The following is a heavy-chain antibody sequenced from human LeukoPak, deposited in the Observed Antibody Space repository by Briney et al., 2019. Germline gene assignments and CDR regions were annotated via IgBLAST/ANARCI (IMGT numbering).Heavy chain of an antibody. D-gene: IGHD6-19*01. CDR3: ARARAVAGRPLYYFDY. Sequence: ASVKVSCKASGGTFSSYAISWVRQAPGQGLEWMGQINPSVGSTTYAQKFQGRVTVTRDTSTSTVYMELTSLRFEDTAVYYCARARAVAGRPLYYFDYWGQGTLVTVSS. J-gene: IGHJ4*02. CDR1: GGTFSSYA. V-gene: IGHV1-46*01. CDR2: INPSVGST.